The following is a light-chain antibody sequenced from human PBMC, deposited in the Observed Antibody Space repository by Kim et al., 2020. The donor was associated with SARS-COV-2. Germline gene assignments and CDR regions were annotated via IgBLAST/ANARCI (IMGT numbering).Light chain of an antibody. CDR1: QGVTKH. Sequence: SASVGDKVIIIGRASQGVTKHVAWFQQKPGKAPESLIYSASSLHSGVPSKFSGSGSGTDFTLTINSLEPEDFATYYCLQYDSYPFTLGGGTTVEI. J-gene: IGKJ4*01. V-gene: IGKV1-16*02. CDR2: SAS. CDR3: LQYDSYPFT.